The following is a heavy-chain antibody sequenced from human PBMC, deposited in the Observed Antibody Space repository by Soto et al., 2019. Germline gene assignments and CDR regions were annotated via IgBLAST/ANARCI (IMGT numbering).Heavy chain of an antibody. CDR3: AMLQAAAGDNDLTFDY. Sequence: EVQLVQSGAEVKKPGESLRISCKGSGYSFTSYWISWVRQMPGKGLEWMGRIDPSDSDTNYSPSFQGHVTISADKSIGTAYLQWSRLKASDTAMYYCAMLQAAAGDNDLTFDYWGQGTLVTVS. J-gene: IGHJ4*02. V-gene: IGHV5-10-1*01. CDR1: GYSFTSYW. CDR2: IDPSDSDT. D-gene: IGHD6-13*01.